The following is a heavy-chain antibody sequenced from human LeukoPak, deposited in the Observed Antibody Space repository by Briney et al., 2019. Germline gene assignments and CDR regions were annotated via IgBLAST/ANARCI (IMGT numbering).Heavy chain of an antibody. J-gene: IGHJ4*02. CDR3: ARDMGPSVVVTACDY. V-gene: IGHV1-18*01. CDR2: INAYNGNT. CDR1: GYSFTIYG. D-gene: IGHD2-21*02. Sequence: ASVKVSCKASGYSFTIYGISWVRQAPGQGLEWMGWINAYNGNTNYAQKLQGRVTMTTDTSTSPAYMELRRLRSDDTAVYYCARDMGPSVVVTACDYWGQGTLVPVSS.